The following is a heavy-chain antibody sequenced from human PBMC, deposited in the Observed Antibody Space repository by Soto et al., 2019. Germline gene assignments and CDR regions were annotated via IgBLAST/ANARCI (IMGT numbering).Heavy chain of an antibody. D-gene: IGHD3-22*01. Sequence: EVQLVESGGGLVQPGGSLRLSCAASGFTLSNYWMHWVRQGPGKGLVWVARINSDGSSMTYADSVKGRFAISRDNAKNTVYLQMNSLRADDTAMYFCARGLLEISRGTMMPWGQGTLVSVSS. CDR2: INSDGSSM. J-gene: IGHJ5*02. CDR1: GFTLSNYW. CDR3: ARGLLEISRGTMMP. V-gene: IGHV3-74*01.